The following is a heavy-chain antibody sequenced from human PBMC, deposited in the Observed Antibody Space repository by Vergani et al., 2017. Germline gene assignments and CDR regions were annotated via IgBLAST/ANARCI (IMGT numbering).Heavy chain of an antibody. CDR3: ARDRYTSVSYYRGGILADY. Sequence: QVQLVQSGAEVKKPGASVKVSCKASGGTFSSYAISWVRQAPGQGLEWMGRIIPILGIANYAQKFQGRVTITADESTSTAYMELSSLRSEDTAVYYCARDRYTSVSYYRGGILADYWGQGTLVTVSS. J-gene: IGHJ4*02. CDR2: IIPILGIA. CDR1: GGTFSSYA. D-gene: IGHD1-26*01. V-gene: IGHV1-69*04.